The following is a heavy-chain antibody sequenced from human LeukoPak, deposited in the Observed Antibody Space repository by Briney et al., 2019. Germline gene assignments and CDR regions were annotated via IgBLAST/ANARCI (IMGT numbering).Heavy chain of an antibody. CDR1: GYSFTNYW. CDR3: ARQKYCTGNNCYSRSLDP. J-gene: IGHJ5*02. V-gene: IGHV5-51*01. D-gene: IGHD2-15*01. CDR2: IYPGDSDT. Sequence: GESLKISCKGSGYSFTNYWIGWVRQMPGKGLEWMGIIYPGDSDTRYSPSFQGQVTISADKSISTAYLQWSSLKASDTAMYYCARQKYCTGNNCYSRSLDPWGQGTLVTVFS.